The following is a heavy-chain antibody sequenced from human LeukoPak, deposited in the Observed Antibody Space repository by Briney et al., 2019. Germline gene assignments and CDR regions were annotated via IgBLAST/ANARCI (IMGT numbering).Heavy chain of an antibody. CDR1: GFTFSSYA. V-gene: IGHV3-23*01. CDR2: ISGSGGST. CDR3: AKFGGSSWSILTEYYFDY. J-gene: IGHJ4*02. Sequence: GGSLRLSCAASGFTFSSYAMSWVRQAPGKGLEWVSAISGSGGSTYYADSVKGRFTISRDNSKNTLYLQMNSLRAEDTAVYYCAKFGGSSWSILTEYYFDYWGQGTLVTVSS. D-gene: IGHD6-13*01.